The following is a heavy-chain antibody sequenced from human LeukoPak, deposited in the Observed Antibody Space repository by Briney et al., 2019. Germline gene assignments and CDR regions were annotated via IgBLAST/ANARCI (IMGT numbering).Heavy chain of an antibody. Sequence: SVKVSCKASGGTFSSYAISWVRQAPGQGREWMGRIIPIFGTANYAQKFQGRVTITTDESTSRAYMEVSSLRSEDTAVYYCARDDSSGYYPFDYWGQGTLVTVSS. V-gene: IGHV1-69*05. CDR1: GGTFSSYA. CDR3: ARDDSSGYYPFDY. CDR2: IIPIFGTA. D-gene: IGHD3-22*01. J-gene: IGHJ4*02.